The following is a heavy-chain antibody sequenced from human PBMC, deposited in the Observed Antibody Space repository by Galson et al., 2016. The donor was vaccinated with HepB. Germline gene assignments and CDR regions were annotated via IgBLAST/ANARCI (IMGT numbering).Heavy chain of an antibody. J-gene: IGHJ4*02. D-gene: IGHD3-16*01. CDR3: ARDNYGYGNYIDS. CDR2: ISSEGSRT. Sequence: SLRLSCAASGFTFSSHTMHWVRQAPGKGLEWVAVISSEGSRTDYADSVKCRFTISRDISKNTVFLQMNSMRVIDTAVYYCARDNYGYGNYIDSWGQGTLVTVSS. V-gene: IGHV3-30-3*01. CDR1: GFTFSSHT.